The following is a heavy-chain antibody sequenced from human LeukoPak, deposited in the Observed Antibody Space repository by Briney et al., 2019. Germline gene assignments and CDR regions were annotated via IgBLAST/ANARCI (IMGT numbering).Heavy chain of an antibody. J-gene: IGHJ4*02. CDR1: GGSISSSSYY. Sequence: PSETLSLTCTVSGGSISSSSYYWGWIRQPPGKGLEWIGSIYYSGSTYYNPSLKSRVTISVDTSKNQFSLKLSSVTAADTAVYYCANYGSGSFWGQGTLVTVSS. CDR3: ANYGSGSF. D-gene: IGHD3-10*01. CDR2: IYYSGST. V-gene: IGHV4-39*07.